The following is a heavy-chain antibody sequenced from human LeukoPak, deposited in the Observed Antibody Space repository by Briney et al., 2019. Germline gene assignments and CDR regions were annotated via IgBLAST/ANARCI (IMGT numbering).Heavy chain of an antibody. V-gene: IGHV1-18*01. CDR1: GYSFTRFG. CDR3: ARGTPPFDP. D-gene: IGHD2-15*01. Sequence: ASVKVSCKASGYSFTRFGITWVRQAPGQGLEWMGWISALYGYTNYAQKFQGRVTMTTDTSTSTAYMELRSLGSDDTAVYYCARGTPPFDPWGQGTLVTFSS. CDR2: ISALYGYT. J-gene: IGHJ5*02.